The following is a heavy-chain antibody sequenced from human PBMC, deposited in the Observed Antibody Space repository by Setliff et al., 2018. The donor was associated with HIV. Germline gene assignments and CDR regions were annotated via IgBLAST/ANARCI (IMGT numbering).Heavy chain of an antibody. CDR1: AFTISTFA. CDR2: ISNDGSDQ. V-gene: IGHV3-30*08. D-gene: IGHD3-9*01. J-gene: IGHJ3*02. CDR3: ARADYDILTAYYSSAFDM. Sequence: PGESLKISCEVSAFTISTFAMHWVRQAPGKGPEWVGVISNDGSDQRYAESVKGRFTISRDNSKGMLYLQMNNLRVDDTAMYYCARADYDILTAYYSSAFDMWGQGTMVTVSS.